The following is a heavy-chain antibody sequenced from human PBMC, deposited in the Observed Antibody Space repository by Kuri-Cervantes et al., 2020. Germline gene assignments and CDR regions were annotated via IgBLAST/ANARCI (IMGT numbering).Heavy chain of an antibody. J-gene: IGHJ3*02. CDR3: AKTGRTADAFDI. CDR1: GFTFSSHA. D-gene: IGHD1-14*01. Sequence: GESLKLSCAASGFTFSSHAMSWVRQAPGKGLEWVSAISGSGGSTYYADSVKGRFTISRDNSKNTLYLQMNSLRAEGTAVYYCAKTGRTADAFDIWGQGTMVTVSS. CDR2: ISGSGGST. V-gene: IGHV3-23*01.